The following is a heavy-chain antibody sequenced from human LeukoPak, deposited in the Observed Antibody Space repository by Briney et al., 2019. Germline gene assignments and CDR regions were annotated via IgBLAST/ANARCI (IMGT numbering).Heavy chain of an antibody. CDR3: ARTGYDFWTLDY. J-gene: IGHJ4*02. V-gene: IGHV1-46*01. CDR2: INPSGGST. CDR1: GYIFTSYG. Sequence: VASVKVSCKASGYIFTSYGISWVRQAPGQGLEWMGIINPSGGSTSYAQKFQGRVTMTRDMSTSTVYMELSSLRSEDTAVYYCARTGYDFWTLDYWGQGTLVTVSS. D-gene: IGHD3-3*01.